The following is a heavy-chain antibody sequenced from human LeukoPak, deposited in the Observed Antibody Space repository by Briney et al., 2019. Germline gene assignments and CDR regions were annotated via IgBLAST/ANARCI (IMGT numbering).Heavy chain of an antibody. CDR3: ARRSRNGLDAFDI. Sequence: ASVKVSCNASAYTFTGYYLHWVRPAPGQGLGWMGWIDPNNGDTKYAQKFQGRVTMTRARSISTAYMELSRLTSDDTAVYYCARRSRNGLDAFDIWGQGTMVTVSS. CDR2: IDPNNGDT. D-gene: IGHD1-14*01. V-gene: IGHV1-2*02. CDR1: AYTFTGYY. J-gene: IGHJ3*02.